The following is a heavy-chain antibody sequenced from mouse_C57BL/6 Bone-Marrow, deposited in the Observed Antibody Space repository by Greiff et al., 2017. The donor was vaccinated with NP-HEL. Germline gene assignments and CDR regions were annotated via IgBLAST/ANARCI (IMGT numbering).Heavy chain of an antibody. CDR3: VLITTVVAGGYYAMDY. CDR2: IYPRSGNT. V-gene: IGHV1-81*01. J-gene: IGHJ4*01. D-gene: IGHD1-1*01. Sequence: QVQLKQSGAELARPGASVKLSCKASGYTFTSYGISWVKQRTGQGLEWIGEIYPRSGNTYYNEKFKGKATLTADKSSSTAYMELRSLTSEDSAVYFCVLITTVVAGGYYAMDYWGQGTSVTVSS. CDR1: GYTFTSYG.